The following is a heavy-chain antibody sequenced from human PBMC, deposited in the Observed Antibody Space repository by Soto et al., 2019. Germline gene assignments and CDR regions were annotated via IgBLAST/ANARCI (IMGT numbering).Heavy chain of an antibody. CDR2: ISYDGSNK. V-gene: IGHV3-30*18. Sequence: GRSLRLSCAASGITFSSYGMHWVRQAPGKGLEWVAVISYDGSNKYYADSVKGRFTISRDNSKNTLYLQMNSLRGEDTAVYYCAKASTTRSFDYWGQGTLVTVS. CDR3: AKASTTRSFDY. CDR1: GITFSSYG. D-gene: IGHD1-26*01. J-gene: IGHJ4*02.